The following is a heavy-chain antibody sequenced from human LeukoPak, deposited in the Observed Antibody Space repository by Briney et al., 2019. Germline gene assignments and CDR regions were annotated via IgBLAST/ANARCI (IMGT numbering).Heavy chain of an antibody. D-gene: IGHD6-19*01. CDR1: GYSISSGYY. J-gene: IGHJ4*02. V-gene: IGHV4-38-2*02. Sequence: PSETLSLTCTVSGYSISSGYYWGWIRQPPGKGLEWIGSIYHSGSTYYNPSLKSRVTISVDTSKNQFSLKLRSVTAADTAVYYCASSGWDSSSFDYWGQGTLVSVSS. CDR2: IYHSGST. CDR3: ASSGWDSSSFDY.